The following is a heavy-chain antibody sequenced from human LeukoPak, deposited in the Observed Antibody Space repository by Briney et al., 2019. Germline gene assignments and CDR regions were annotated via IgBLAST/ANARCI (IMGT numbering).Heavy chain of an antibody. CDR2: ISYDGSNK. CDR3: AIHDYLAV. Sequence: GRSLRLSCAASGFTFSSYGMHWVRQAPGKGLEWVAVISYDGSNKYYADSVKGRFTISRDNSKNTLYLQMNSLRAEGTAVYYCAIHDYLAVWGQGTLVTVSS. D-gene: IGHD4-11*01. V-gene: IGHV3-30*03. CDR1: GFTFSSYG. J-gene: IGHJ4*02.